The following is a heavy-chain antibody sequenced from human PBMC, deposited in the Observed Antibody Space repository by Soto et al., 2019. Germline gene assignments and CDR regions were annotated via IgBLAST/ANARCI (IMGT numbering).Heavy chain of an antibody. Sequence: QVQLVQSGAEVKKPGASVKVSCKASGYTFTSYAMHWVRQAPGQRLEWMGWINAGNGNTKYSQKFQGRVTITRDTSAITAYMELSSLRSEDTAVYYCARERRCSSTSSQPRGIWFDPWGQGTLVTVSS. CDR3: ARERRCSSTSSQPRGIWFDP. CDR1: GYTFTSYA. V-gene: IGHV1-3*01. CDR2: INAGNGNT. D-gene: IGHD2-2*01. J-gene: IGHJ5*02.